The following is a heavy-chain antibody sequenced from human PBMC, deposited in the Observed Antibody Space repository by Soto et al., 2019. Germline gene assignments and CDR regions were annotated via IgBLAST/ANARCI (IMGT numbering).Heavy chain of an antibody. Sequence: QVQLQESGPGLVKPSGTLSLTCAVSGGSINSSNWWSWVRQPPGKGLEWIGEIYHSGSTNYNPSLKSRVTISVDKSKNQFSLNLSSMTAADTAVYYCARGGDVVVPTALDYWGQGTPVTVSS. J-gene: IGHJ4*02. CDR3: ARGGDVVVPTALDY. CDR2: IYHSGST. D-gene: IGHD2-2*01. CDR1: GGSINSSNW. V-gene: IGHV4-4*02.